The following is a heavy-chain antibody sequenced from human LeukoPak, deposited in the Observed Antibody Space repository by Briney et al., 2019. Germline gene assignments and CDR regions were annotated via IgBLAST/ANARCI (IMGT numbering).Heavy chain of an antibody. J-gene: IGHJ3*02. CDR1: GYSFTSYW. V-gene: IGHV5-51*01. D-gene: IGHD3-22*01. CDR3: AALTYYYDSSGYDAFDI. CDR2: IYPGDSDT. Sequence: GESLKISCKGSGYSFTSYWIGWVRQMPGKGLEWMGIIYPGDSDTRYSPSFQGQVTISADKSISTAYLQWNSLKASDTAMYYCAALTYYYDSSGYDAFDIWGQGTMVTVSS.